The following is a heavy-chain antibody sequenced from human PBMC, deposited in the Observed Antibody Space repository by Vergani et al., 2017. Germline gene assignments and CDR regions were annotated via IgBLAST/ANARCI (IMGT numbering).Heavy chain of an antibody. CDR1: GFTSAGYA. CDR2: ISWNSNSI. D-gene: IGHD3-10*01. CDR3: AKDVGTWSGGGWFDP. J-gene: IGHJ5*02. Sequence: EVQLEESGGGLVLPGRSLRLSCVASGFTSAGYAMHWVRQAPGKGLEWVSGISWNSNSIGYADSVKGRFTISRDNAKNSLYLQMNRLRAEDTALYYCAKDVGTWSGGGWFDPWGQGTVVTVSS. V-gene: IGHV3-9*02.